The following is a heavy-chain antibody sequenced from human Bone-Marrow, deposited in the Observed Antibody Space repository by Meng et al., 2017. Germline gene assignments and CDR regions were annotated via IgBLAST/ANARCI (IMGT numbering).Heavy chain of an antibody. D-gene: IGHD6-13*01. J-gene: IGHJ4*02. CDR1: GFTFSSYA. CDR2: ISSNGGST. Sequence: EVRLVGSGGGLVQPGGSLRLSCAASGFTFSSYAMHWVRQAPGKGLEYVSAISSNGGSTYYANSVKGRFTISRDNSKNTLYLQMGSLRAEDMAVYYCARGAEQQPAPDYWGQGTLVTVSS. CDR3: ARGAEQQPAPDY. V-gene: IGHV3-64*01.